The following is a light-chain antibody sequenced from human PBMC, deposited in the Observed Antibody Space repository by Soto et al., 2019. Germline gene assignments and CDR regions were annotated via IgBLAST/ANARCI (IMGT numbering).Light chain of an antibody. CDR1: QSVSSRF. Sequence: EIVLTQSPGTLSLSPGERATFSCRTSQSVSSRFLAWYQQKPGQAPRLLIYGASSRATGIPDRFSGSGSGTDFTLTISRLEPEDFAGYYCHYYDDSPPFPFGPGTKLDIK. CDR2: GAS. V-gene: IGKV3-20*01. CDR3: HYYDDSPPFP. J-gene: IGKJ3*01.